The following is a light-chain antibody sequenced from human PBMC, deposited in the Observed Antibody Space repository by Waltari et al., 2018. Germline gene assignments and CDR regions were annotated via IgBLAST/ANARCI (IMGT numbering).Light chain of an antibody. Sequence: DLQMTQSPSSLSASVGDRVTISCRASKNIRSYFSWYQQKPGIAPKLVIYAASTLQSGVPSRFSGSGSGTNVTLTITSLQAEDFATYFCQASYTTPYSFGQGTKVEIK. CDR3: QASYTTPYS. CDR2: AAS. J-gene: IGKJ2*03. CDR1: KNIRSY. V-gene: IGKV1-39*01.